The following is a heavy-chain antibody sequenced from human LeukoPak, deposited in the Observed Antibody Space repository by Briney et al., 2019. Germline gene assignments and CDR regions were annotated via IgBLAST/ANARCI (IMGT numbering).Heavy chain of an antibody. V-gene: IGHV3-9*03. Sequence: GRSLRLSCAASGFTFDDYAMHWVRQAPGKGLEWVSGISWNSGSIGYADSVKGRFTISRDNAKNSLYLQMNSLRAEDMALYYCAKEYCSGDSCYRGAFDIWGQGTMVTVSS. J-gene: IGHJ3*02. CDR3: AKEYCSGDSCYRGAFDI. CDR1: GFTFDDYA. D-gene: IGHD2-15*01. CDR2: ISWNSGSI.